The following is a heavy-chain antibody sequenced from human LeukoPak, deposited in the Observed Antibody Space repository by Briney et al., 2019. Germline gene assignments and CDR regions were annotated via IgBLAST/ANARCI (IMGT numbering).Heavy chain of an antibody. V-gene: IGHV3-23*01. CDR3: ARVPSRATGGGY. Sequence: GGSLRLSCAASGFTFSNYGMSWVRQAPGKGLEWVSTIGGSDYTTYYADSVKGRFTISRDNSKNTLDLQMNSLRAGDTAVYYCARVPSRATGGGYWGQGTLVTVSS. D-gene: IGHD3-9*01. J-gene: IGHJ4*02. CDR1: GFTFSNYG. CDR2: IGGSDYTT.